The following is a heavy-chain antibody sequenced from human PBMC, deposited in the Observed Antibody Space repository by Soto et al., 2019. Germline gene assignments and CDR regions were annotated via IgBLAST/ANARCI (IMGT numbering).Heavy chain of an antibody. Sequence: QVQLVESGGGVVQPGRSLRLSCAASIFTFSNYPMHWVRQAPGKGLEWVAVIAYDGSNKYYADSVQDRFTISRDNSKNMLYLQMNSLRTEDTAVYYCVRGGDYGDYGGYWGQGTLVTVSS. CDR1: IFTFSNYP. J-gene: IGHJ4*02. CDR3: VRGGDYGDYGGY. D-gene: IGHD4-17*01. CDR2: IAYDGSNK. V-gene: IGHV3-30-3*01.